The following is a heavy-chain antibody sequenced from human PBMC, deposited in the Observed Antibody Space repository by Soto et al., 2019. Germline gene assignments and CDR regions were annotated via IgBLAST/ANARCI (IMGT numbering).Heavy chain of an antibody. Sequence: GGSLRLSCTASGFTFSSHGMNWVRQAPGKGLEWVSFLSGSAGITFYADSVKGRFTISRDNSKNTLYLQMNSLRAEDTAVYYCAKDRGIEGSSVRAFDVWGPGTMVTVSS. CDR1: GFTFSSHG. CDR3: AKDRGIEGSSVRAFDV. J-gene: IGHJ3*01. V-gene: IGHV3-23*01. D-gene: IGHD1-26*01. CDR2: LSGSAGIT.